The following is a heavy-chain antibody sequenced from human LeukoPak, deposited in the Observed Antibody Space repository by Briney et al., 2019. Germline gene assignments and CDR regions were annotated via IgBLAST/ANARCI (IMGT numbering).Heavy chain of an antibody. CDR3: AKDRSMTTVTSYYIDS. CDR2: IRYDGSNK. V-gene: IGHV3-30*02. D-gene: IGHD4-11*01. Sequence: GGSLRLSCAASGFTFSSYGMHWVRQAPGKGLEWVAFIRYDGSNKYYADSVKGRFTISRDNSKNTLYLQMNSLRAEDTAVYYCAKDRSMTTVTSYYIDSWGQGTLVTVSS. CDR1: GFTFSSYG. J-gene: IGHJ4*02.